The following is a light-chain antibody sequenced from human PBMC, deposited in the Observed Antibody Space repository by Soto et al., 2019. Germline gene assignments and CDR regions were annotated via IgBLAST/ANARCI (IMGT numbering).Light chain of an antibody. Sequence: EIMMTQSPATLSVSLGERATLSCRASQSVSNKLAWYQQQPGRAPRLLIYGASTRATGIPARFSGSGSGTEFTLNISSLQSEDFAVYYCQQYNNWPPRYTFGQGTKLEIK. CDR3: QQYNNWPPRYT. J-gene: IGKJ2*01. CDR1: QSVSNK. CDR2: GAS. V-gene: IGKV3-15*01.